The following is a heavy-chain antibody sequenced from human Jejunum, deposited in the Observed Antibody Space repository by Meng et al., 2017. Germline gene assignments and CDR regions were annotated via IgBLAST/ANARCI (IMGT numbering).Heavy chain of an antibody. CDR3: AHRRISGSPWDGGDFDY. D-gene: IGHD2-15*01. J-gene: IGHJ4*02. V-gene: IGHV2-5*02. CDR1: GFSLSTSGVG. Sequence: QITLKESGPSRWKPTQTLALTCTFSGFSLSTSGVGVGWIRQSTGKALEWLAVIYWDNDKRYSPSLKNRLTIDKDTSKNEVVLTMTNMDPVDTATYYCAHRRISGSPWDGGDFDYWGQGTLVTVSS. CDR2: IYWDNDK.